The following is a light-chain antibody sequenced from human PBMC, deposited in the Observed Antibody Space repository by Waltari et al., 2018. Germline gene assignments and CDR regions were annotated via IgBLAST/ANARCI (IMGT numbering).Light chain of an antibody. CDR2: RDD. J-gene: IGLJ2*01. V-gene: IGLV1-40*01. CDR1: SSNIGAGYD. CDR3: QSYDRDLNAVL. Sequence: QSVLTQPPSVSGAPGQSVTISCTGSSSNIGAGYDCHWYQQIPGSAPKVLIYRDDNRPSGVPGRFSGSKSGTSASLSVTGLHVEDEADYFCQSYDRDLNAVLFGGGTKLTVL.